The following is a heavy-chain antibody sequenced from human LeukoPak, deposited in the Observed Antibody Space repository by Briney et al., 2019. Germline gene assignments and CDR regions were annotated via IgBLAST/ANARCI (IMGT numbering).Heavy chain of an antibody. J-gene: IGHJ4*02. Sequence: PSETLSLTCAVYGGSFSSYYWSWIRQPPGKGLEWIGYIYYSGSTNYNPSLKSRVTISVDTSKNQFSLKLSSVTAADAAVYYCARGTSYYGDYSYFDYWGQGTLVTVSS. CDR2: IYYSGST. D-gene: IGHD4-17*01. CDR1: GGSFSSYY. V-gene: IGHV4-59*01. CDR3: ARGTSYYGDYSYFDY.